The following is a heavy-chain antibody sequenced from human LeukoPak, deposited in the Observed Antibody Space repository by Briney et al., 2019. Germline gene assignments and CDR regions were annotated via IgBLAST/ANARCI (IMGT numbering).Heavy chain of an antibody. CDR1: GGSISSGDYY. CDR2: IYSGGMT. V-gene: IGHV4-39*01. Sequence: SETLSLTCTVTGGSISSGDYYWSWLRQPPGTGLEWIASIYSGGMTFYSPSLKSRLTISADTSRNHFSLRLSSVTAADTALYFCARHFDHPTAYFDSRGQGSLVTVSS. J-gene: IGHJ4*02. CDR3: ARHFDHPTAYFDS. D-gene: IGHD1-14*01.